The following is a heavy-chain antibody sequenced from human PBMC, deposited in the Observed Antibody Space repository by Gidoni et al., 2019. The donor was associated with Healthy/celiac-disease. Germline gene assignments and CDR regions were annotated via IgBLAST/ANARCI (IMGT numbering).Heavy chain of an antibody. Sequence: EVQLVESGGGLVQPGGSLRLSCAASGFTFSSSSMNWVRQAPGKGLELVSYISSSIIPIYYADSVKVRFTISRDNAKNSLYLQMNSLRDEDTAVYYCARESDFWSGYGTFDPWGQGTLVTVSS. CDR1: GFTFSSSS. CDR2: ISSSIIPI. V-gene: IGHV3-48*02. CDR3: ARESDFWSGYGTFDP. J-gene: IGHJ5*02. D-gene: IGHD3-3*01.